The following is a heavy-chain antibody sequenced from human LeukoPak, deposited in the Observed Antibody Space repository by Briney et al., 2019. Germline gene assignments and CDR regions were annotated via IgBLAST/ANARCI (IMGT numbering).Heavy chain of an antibody. CDR1: GYTFTGYY. Sequence: GASVKVSCKASGYTFTGYYMHWVRQAPGQGLEWMGWINPKRGDTNYAQKFQGRVTMTRDTSISTVYMELSRLRSDDTAVYYCARGGELLRRWFDPWGQGTLVTVSS. CDR3: ARGGELLRRWFDP. J-gene: IGHJ5*02. CDR2: INPKRGDT. D-gene: IGHD1-26*01. V-gene: IGHV1-2*02.